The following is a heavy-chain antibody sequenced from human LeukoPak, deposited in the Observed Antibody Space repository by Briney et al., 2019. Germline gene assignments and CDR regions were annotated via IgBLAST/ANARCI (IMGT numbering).Heavy chain of an antibody. CDR1: GGSISSYY. V-gene: IGHV4-4*07. J-gene: IGHJ4*02. Sequence: SETLSLTCTVSGGSISSYYWSWIRQPAGKGLEWIGRIDKSGRTNYNPTLKSRVTMSVDTSKNQFSLKPNSMTAADTAVYYCAREYGDFDYWGQGTLVTVSS. D-gene: IGHD4-17*01. CDR2: IDKSGRT. CDR3: AREYGDFDY.